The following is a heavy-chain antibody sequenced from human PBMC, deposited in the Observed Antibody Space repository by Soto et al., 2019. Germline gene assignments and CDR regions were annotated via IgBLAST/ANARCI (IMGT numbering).Heavy chain of an antibody. CDR1: GFTFSDYA. CDR3: AKHQVGYWASYYYYGMDV. CDR2: ISDSGSTT. V-gene: IGHV3-23*01. D-gene: IGHD2-2*03. J-gene: IGHJ6*02. Sequence: GGSLRLSCAASGFTFSDYAMTWVRQAPGKGLEWVSSISDSGSTTYYADPVKGRFTISRDNSNNTLYLQMNTLRAEDTAVYYCAKHQVGYWASYYYYGMDVWGQGTTVTVSS.